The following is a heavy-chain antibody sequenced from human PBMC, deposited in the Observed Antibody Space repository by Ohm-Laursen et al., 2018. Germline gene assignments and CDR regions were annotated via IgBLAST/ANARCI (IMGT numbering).Heavy chain of an antibody. Sequence: SETLSLTCTVSGGSISNYYWTWIRQAPGKTLEWIGSINYRGTTNYNPSLKSRVTMSTHTSRNQFSLKLNSVTAADTAVYYCARDKIPYCTSTGCGIFGMDVWGQGTTVTVSS. CDR3: ARDKIPYCTSTGCGIFGMDV. V-gene: IGHV4-59*01. D-gene: IGHD2-2*01. J-gene: IGHJ6*02. CDR2: INYRGTT. CDR1: GGSISNYY.